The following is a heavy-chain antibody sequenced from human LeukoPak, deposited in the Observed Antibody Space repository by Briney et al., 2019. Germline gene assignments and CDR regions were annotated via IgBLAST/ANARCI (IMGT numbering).Heavy chain of an antibody. D-gene: IGHD2-2*01. J-gene: IGHJ6*02. CDR1: GGSISSYY. CDR3: ATSRSSTYYYYGMDV. V-gene: IGHV4-59*08. CDR2: IYYSGST. Sequence: SETLSLTCTVSGGSISSYYWSWIRQPPGKGLEWIGYIYYSGSTNYNPSLKSRVTISVDTSKNQFSLKLSSVTAADTAVYYCATSRSSTYYYYGMDVWGRGTTVTVSS.